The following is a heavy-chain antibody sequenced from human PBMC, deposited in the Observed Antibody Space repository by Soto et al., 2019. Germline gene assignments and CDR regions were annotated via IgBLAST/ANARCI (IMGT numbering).Heavy chain of an antibody. CDR3: ARPYDFRDYYGMDV. V-gene: IGHV4-39*01. CDR1: GGSISSSSYY. CDR2: IYYSGST. Sequence: SETLSLTCTVSGGSISSSSYYWGWIRQPPGKGLEWIGSIYYSGSTYYSPSLKSRVTISVDTSKNQFSLKLSSVTAADTAVYYCARPYDFRDYYGMDVWGQGTTVTVSS. J-gene: IGHJ6*02. D-gene: IGHD3-3*01.